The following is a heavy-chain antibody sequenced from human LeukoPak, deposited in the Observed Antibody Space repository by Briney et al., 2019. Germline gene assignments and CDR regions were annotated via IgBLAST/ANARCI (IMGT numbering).Heavy chain of an antibody. CDR2: ISGSGGST. J-gene: IGHJ4*02. CDR3: AKYLGLRYFDWLLGGDY. CDR1: GFTFSSYA. D-gene: IGHD3-9*01. Sequence: GGSLRLSCAASGFTFSSYAMSWVRQAPGKRLEWVSAISGSGGSTYYADSVKGRFTISRDNSKNTLYLQMNSLRAEDTAVYYCAKYLGLRYFDWLLGGDYWGQGTLVTVSS. V-gene: IGHV3-23*01.